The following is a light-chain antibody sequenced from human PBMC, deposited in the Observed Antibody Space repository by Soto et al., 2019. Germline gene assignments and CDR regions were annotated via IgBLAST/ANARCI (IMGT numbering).Light chain of an antibody. CDR3: AAWDDSLNGYV. J-gene: IGLJ1*01. CDR1: SCNIGSNT. V-gene: IGLV1-44*01. CDR2: SNN. Sequence: QSVMTQPPSASGTPGQRVTISCSGSSCNIGSNTVNWYQQLPGTAPKLLIYSNNQRPSGVPDRFSGSKSGTSASLAISGLQSEDEADHYCAAWDDSLNGYVFGTGTKVTVL.